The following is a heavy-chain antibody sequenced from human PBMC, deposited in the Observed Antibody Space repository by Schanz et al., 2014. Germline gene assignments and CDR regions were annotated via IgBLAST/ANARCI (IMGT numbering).Heavy chain of an antibody. CDR1: GGTFSSYT. J-gene: IGHJ4*02. D-gene: IGHD2-21*01. V-gene: IGHV1-69*02. CDR2: IIPVLNIA. CDR3: ARGRGCYDY. Sequence: QVQLVQSGDEVKKPGSSVKVSCKLSGGTFSSYTISWMRHAPGQGLEWMGKIIPVLNIATYAQRFQGRVSITTDTSTNTAYMELSSLASEDTAVHYCARGRGCYDYWGQGTLVTVSS.